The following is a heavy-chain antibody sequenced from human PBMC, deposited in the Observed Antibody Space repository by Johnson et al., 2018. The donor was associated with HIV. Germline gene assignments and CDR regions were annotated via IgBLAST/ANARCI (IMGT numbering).Heavy chain of an antibody. J-gene: IGHJ3*02. Sequence: QVQLVESGGGVVQPGKSLRLSCVGSGFTFSNYALHCVRQAPGKGLEWVALISYDGNHKNYADSVKGRFTISRDNSKNTLFLQMNSLRPEDTAVYYWAKDNRQWLADAFDIWGQGTVVTVSS. CDR3: AKDNRQWLADAFDI. V-gene: IGHV3-30*04. CDR2: ISYDGNHK. D-gene: IGHD6-19*01. CDR1: GFTFSNYA.